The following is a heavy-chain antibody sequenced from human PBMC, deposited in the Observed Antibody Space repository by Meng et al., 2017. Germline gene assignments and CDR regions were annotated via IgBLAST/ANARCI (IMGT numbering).Heavy chain of an antibody. J-gene: IGHJ2*01. CDR2: IWYDGSNK. V-gene: IGHV3-33*01. D-gene: IGHD2/OR15-2a*01. CDR3: ARGLSTTYWYFDL. Sequence: GGVVVSPGRSLTLSCEASGFTLRSYGIHWVRQAPGKGLEWVAVIWYDGSNKYYADSVKGRFTISRDNSKNTLYLQMNSLRAEDTAVYYCARGLSTTYWYFDLWGRGTLVTVSS. CDR1: GFTLRSYG.